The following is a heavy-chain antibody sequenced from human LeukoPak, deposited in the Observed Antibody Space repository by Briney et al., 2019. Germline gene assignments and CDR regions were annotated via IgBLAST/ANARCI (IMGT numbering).Heavy chain of an antibody. CDR1: GYTFTGYY. CDR2: IDPNSGGT. CDR3: ARERGYYYDSSGNSYSY. V-gene: IGHV1-2*02. J-gene: IGHJ4*02. Sequence: ASVKVSCKASGYTFTGYYMHWVRQAPGQGLEWMGWIDPNSGGTNYAQKFQGRVTMTRDTSTITAYMELSRLRSDDTAVYYCARERGYYYDSSGNSYSYWGQGTLVTVSS. D-gene: IGHD3-22*01.